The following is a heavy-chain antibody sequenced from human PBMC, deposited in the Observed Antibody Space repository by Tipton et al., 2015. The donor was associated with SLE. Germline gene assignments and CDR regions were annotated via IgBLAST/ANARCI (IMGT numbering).Heavy chain of an antibody. CDR3: VRVGTPDYYMDV. V-gene: IGHV3-9*01. D-gene: IGHD7-27*01. Sequence: FLRLSCAASGFSFDDYAMHWVRQAPGKGLEWVAGIGWDSAYIAYEDSVEGRFTISRDNAKKSLYLQMDSLRPDDTAFYYCVRVGTPDYYMDVWGKGTRVTVSS. CDR1: GFSFDDYA. J-gene: IGHJ6*03. CDR2: IGWDSAYI.